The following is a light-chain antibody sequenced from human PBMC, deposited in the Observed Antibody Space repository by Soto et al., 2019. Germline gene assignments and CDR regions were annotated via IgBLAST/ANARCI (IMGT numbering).Light chain of an antibody. V-gene: IGKV3-20*01. J-gene: IGKJ1*01. CDR3: QQYGSSGT. CDR1: QSVSNNY. Sequence: EIVLTQYPGTLSLSTGERATLSCRASQSVSNNYLAWYQQKPGQAPRLLIYGASNRATGIPDRFSGSGSGKDFTLTISRLEPEDYAVYYCQQYGSSGTFGQGTKVEIK. CDR2: GAS.